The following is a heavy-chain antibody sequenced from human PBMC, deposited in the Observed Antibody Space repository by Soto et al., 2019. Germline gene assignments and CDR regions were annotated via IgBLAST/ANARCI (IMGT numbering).Heavy chain of an antibody. J-gene: IGHJ3*02. Sequence: SETLSLTCAVSGGSISSSNWWSWVRQPPGKGLEWIGEIYHSGSTNYNPSLKSRVTISVDKSKNQFSLKLSSVTAADTAVYYCARGARGATILSDAFDIWGQGTMVTVSS. CDR2: IYHSGST. D-gene: IGHD5-12*01. V-gene: IGHV4-4*02. CDR1: GGSISSSNW. CDR3: ARGARGATILSDAFDI.